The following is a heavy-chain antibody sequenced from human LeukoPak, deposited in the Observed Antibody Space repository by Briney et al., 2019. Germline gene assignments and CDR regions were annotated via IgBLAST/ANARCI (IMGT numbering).Heavy chain of an antibody. Sequence: PGGSLRLSCAASRFTFSSYGMHWVRQAPGKGLEWVAVIWYDGSNKYYADSVKGRFTISRDNSKNTLYLQMNSPRAEDTAVYYCARDGGFRTGYFDYWGQGTLVTVSS. CDR1: RFTFSSYG. V-gene: IGHV3-33*01. J-gene: IGHJ4*02. CDR3: ARDGGFRTGYFDY. CDR2: IWYDGSNK. D-gene: IGHD3-10*01.